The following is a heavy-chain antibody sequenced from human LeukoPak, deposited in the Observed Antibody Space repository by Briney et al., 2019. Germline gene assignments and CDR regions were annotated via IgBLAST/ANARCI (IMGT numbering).Heavy chain of an antibody. CDR1: VYTFTTYD. D-gene: IGHD1-14*01. CDR3: TRGRTGSRQFDY. Sequence: GSSVKVSCKASVYTFTTYDINWVRQATGQGLEWMGWMNPNSGNTGYAQKFQDRVTMTRNTSINTDYMELSSMRSEDTAVYYCTRGRTGSRQFDYWGQRNLVTVSS. CDR2: MNPNSGNT. J-gene: IGHJ4*02. V-gene: IGHV1-8*01.